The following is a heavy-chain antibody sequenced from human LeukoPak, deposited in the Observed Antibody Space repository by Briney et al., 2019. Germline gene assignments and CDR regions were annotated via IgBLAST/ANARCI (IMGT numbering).Heavy chain of an antibody. D-gene: IGHD2-8*01. V-gene: IGHV5-51*01. CDR1: GYSFTSYW. CDR3: ARSAGDCSNGVCYSYNWFDP. CDR2: IYPGDSDT. Sequence: GESLKISCKGSGYSFTSYWIGWVRQMPGKGLEWMEIIYPGDSDTRYSPSFQGQVTISADKSISTAYLQWSSLKASDTAMYYCARSAGDCSNGVCYSYNWFDPWGQGTLVTVSS. J-gene: IGHJ5*02.